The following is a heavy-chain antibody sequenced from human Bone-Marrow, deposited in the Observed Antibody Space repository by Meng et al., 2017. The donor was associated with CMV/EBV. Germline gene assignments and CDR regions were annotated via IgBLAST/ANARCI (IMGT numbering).Heavy chain of an antibody. J-gene: IGHJ4*02. D-gene: IGHD3-10*01. CDR3: VRLAGGVDY. V-gene: IGHV1-2*02. Sequence: ASVTVSCKASGYTFSAYRIHWVRQAPGQGPEWLGGINCNRGDTNYAQKFQGRVTMTRDTSISTAYMELSNLRSDDTALYFCVRLAGGVDYWGQGTLVTVS. CDR1: GYTFSAYR. CDR2: INCNRGDT.